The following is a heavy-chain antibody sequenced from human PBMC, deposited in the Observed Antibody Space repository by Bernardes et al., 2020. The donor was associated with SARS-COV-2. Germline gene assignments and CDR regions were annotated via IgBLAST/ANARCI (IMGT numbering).Heavy chain of an antibody. CDR3: ARFPGGMNTAMALDY. J-gene: IGHJ4*02. V-gene: IGHV3-33*01. D-gene: IGHD5-18*01. CDR2: IWYDGSEK. CDR1: GFSFSDYG. Sequence: GGSLRLSCAASGFSFSDYGMHWVRQAPGKGLEWVAVIWYDGSEKYYADSVKGRFTISRDNSKSMLYLQMDSLTAEDTAVYYCARFPGGMNTAMALDYWGQGTLVTVSS.